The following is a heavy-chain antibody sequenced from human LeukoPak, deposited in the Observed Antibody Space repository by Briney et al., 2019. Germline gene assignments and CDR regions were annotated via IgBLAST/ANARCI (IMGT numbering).Heavy chain of an antibody. Sequence: GGSLRLSCAASGFTVSSNYMSWVRQAPGKGLEWVSVIYSGGSTYYADSVKGRFTISRDNSKNTLYLQMNSLRAEDTAVYYCASEVLGLWFGELSYAFDIWGQGTMVTVSS. J-gene: IGHJ3*02. CDR1: GFTVSSNY. CDR2: IYSGGST. V-gene: IGHV3-53*01. D-gene: IGHD3-10*01. CDR3: ASEVLGLWFGELSYAFDI.